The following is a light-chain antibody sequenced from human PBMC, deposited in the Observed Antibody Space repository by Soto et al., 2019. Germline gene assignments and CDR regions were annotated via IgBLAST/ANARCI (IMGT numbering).Light chain of an antibody. V-gene: IGKV3-11*01. Sequence: VLTQSPVTLSLSPGERATLSCRASQSFRGLLAWYQQKPGQAPRLLIYDAYNRATGIPPRFSGSGSGTDFTLTISSLEPEDSAVYYCQQRHMWPITFGQGTRLEIK. J-gene: IGKJ5*01. CDR3: QQRHMWPIT. CDR2: DAY. CDR1: QSFRGL.